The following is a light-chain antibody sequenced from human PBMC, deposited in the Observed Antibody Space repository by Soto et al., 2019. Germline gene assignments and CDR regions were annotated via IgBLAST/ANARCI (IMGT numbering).Light chain of an antibody. CDR3: RSYTSSSTLEV. V-gene: IGLV2-14*01. Sequence: QSALTQPASVSGSPGQSITISCTGTSSDVGGYNYVSWYQQHPGKAPKLMIFDVTYRPSGVSNRFSGSKSGNKASLTISGLQPEDEDEYYCRSYTSSSTLEVFGGGTKLTVL. CDR1: SSDVGGYNY. J-gene: IGLJ2*01. CDR2: DVT.